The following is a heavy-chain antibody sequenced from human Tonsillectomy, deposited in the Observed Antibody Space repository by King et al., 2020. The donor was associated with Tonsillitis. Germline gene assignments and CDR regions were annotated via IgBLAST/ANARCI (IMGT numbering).Heavy chain of an antibody. Sequence: VQLQESGPGLVKPSGTLSLTCAVSGGSISSNNWWSWVRQPPGKGLEWIGAIYHSGSTNYNPSLTSRVTISIDNSTNQFSLKFSSVTAADTAVYYCATDSSSWSNFDYWGQGTLVTVSS. CDR2: IYHSGST. J-gene: IGHJ4*02. CDR1: GGSISSNNW. D-gene: IGHD6-13*01. CDR3: ATDSSSWSNFDY. V-gene: IGHV4-4*02.